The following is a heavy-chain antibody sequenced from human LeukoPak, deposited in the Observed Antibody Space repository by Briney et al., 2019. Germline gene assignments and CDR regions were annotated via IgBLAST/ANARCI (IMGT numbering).Heavy chain of an antibody. D-gene: IGHD2-2*01. J-gene: IGHJ6*02. CDR1: GYTFTSYG. V-gene: IGHV1-18*01. CDR2: ISAYNGNT. CDR3: AREGLGYCSSTSCYAFDYYYYGMDV. Sequence: ASVKVSCKASGYTFTSYGISWVRQAPGRGLEWMGWISAYNGNTNYAQKLQGRVTMTTDTSTSTAYMELRSLRSDDTAVYYCAREGLGYCSSTSCYAFDYYYYGMDVWGQGTTVTVSS.